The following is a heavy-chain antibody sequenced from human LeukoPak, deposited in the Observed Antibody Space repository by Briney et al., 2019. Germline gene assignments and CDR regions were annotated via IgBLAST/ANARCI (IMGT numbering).Heavy chain of an antibody. J-gene: IGHJ4*02. D-gene: IGHD4-11*01. Sequence: PGGSLRLSCAASGFSFSDYAMTWVRQAPGKGLEWVSVIGGDSGGIQYADSVKGRFSISRDNSKNTLYQQMNSLRVEDTAVYYCAKYAPPTTTMTRFFDYWGREPWSPSPQ. V-gene: IGHV3-23*01. CDR2: IGGDSGGI. CDR3: AKYAPPTTTMTRFFDY. CDR1: GFSFSDYA.